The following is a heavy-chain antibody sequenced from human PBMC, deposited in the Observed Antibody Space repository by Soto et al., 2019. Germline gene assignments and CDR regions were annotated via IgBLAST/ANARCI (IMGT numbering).Heavy chain of an antibody. Sequence: PSETLSLTCPVSGGSIRSGGYYWSWIRKHPGKGLEWIGYIYYSGSTYYNPSLKSRVTISVDTSKNQFSLKLSSVTAADTAVYYCARSSNTGSYYVCDYWGQGTLVTVSS. J-gene: IGHJ4*02. CDR3: ARSSNTGSYYVCDY. D-gene: IGHD1-26*01. V-gene: IGHV4-31*03. CDR2: IYYSGST. CDR1: GGSIRSGGYY.